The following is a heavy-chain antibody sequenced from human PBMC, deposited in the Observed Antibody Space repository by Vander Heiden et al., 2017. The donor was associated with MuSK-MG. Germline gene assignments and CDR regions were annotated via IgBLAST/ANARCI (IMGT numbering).Heavy chain of an antibody. Sequence: QVQLVESGGGVVQPGRSLRLSCAASGFTFSSYAMHWVRQAPGKGLEWVAVISYDGSNKYYADAVKGRFTISRDNSKKTLYLKMKRMRAEDTAVYYFARGYTAMAYFDYWGQGTMVTVYS. CDR2: ISYDGSNK. J-gene: IGHJ4*02. CDR1: GFTFSSYA. CDR3: ARGYTAMAYFDY. D-gene: IGHD5-18*01. V-gene: IGHV3-30-3*01.